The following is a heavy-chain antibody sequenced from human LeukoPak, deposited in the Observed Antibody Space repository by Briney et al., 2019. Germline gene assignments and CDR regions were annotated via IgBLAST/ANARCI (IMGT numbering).Heavy chain of an antibody. CDR2: INWNGGST. V-gene: IGHV3-20*04. Sequence: PGGSLRLSCAASGFTFDDYGMSWVRQAPGKGLEWVSGINWNGGSTGYADSVKGRFTISRDNAKNSLYLQMNSLRAEDTALYYCARASSSGYYLHFDYWGQGTPVTVSS. D-gene: IGHD3-22*01. CDR3: ARASSSGYYLHFDY. J-gene: IGHJ4*02. CDR1: GFTFDDYG.